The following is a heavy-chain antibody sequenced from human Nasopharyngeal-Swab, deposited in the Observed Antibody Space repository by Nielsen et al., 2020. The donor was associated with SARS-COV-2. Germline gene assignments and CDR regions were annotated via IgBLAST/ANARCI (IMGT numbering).Heavy chain of an antibody. CDR2: INPSGGST. Sequence: ASVKVSCKASGYTFTSYYMHWVRQAPGQGLEWMGIINPSGGSTSYAQKFQGRVTMTRDTSISTAYMELSRLRSDDTAVYYCARDRSIAAAGTAFDIWGQGTMVTVSS. J-gene: IGHJ3*02. CDR3: ARDRSIAAAGTAFDI. CDR1: GYTFTSYY. D-gene: IGHD6-13*01. V-gene: IGHV1-46*01.